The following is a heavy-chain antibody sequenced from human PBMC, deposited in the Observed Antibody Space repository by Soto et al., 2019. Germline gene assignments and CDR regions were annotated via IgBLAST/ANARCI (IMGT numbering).Heavy chain of an antibody. CDR3: TTLKGIDFWSATYGMDV. Sequence: EVQLVESGGGLVKPGGSLRLSCAASGFTFSNACMNWVRQAPGKGLEWVGRIKSKTDGGTTDYAAPVKGRFTISRDDSKTTLYLQMNSLRTEDTALYYCTTLKGIDFWSATYGMDVWGQGTTVTVSS. V-gene: IGHV3-15*07. J-gene: IGHJ6*02. CDR2: IKSKTDGGTT. CDR1: GFTFSNAC. D-gene: IGHD3-3*01.